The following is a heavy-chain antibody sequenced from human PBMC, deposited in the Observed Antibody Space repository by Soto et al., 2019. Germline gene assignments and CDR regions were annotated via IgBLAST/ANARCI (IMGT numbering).Heavy chain of an antibody. Sequence: QVQLQQWGAGLLKPSETLSLTCAVYGGSFSGYYWSWIRQPPGKGLEWIGEINHSGSTNYNPSLKSRVTIAVXXSXNXXSLKLSSVTAADTAVYYCARGPRLLWFGELLTFDYWGQGTLVTVSS. D-gene: IGHD3-10*01. V-gene: IGHV4-34*01. J-gene: IGHJ4*02. CDR2: INHSGST. CDR3: ARGPRLLWFGELLTFDY. CDR1: GGSFSGYY.